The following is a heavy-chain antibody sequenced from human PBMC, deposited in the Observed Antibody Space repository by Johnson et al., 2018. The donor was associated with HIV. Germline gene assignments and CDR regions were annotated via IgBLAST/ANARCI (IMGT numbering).Heavy chain of an antibody. CDR1: GFNFADYA. Sequence: VQLVESGGGLVQPGRSLRLSCVVSGFNFADYAMHWVRQAPGKGLELVSGINSDGSSTSYADSVKGRFTISRDNAKNTLYLQMNSLRAEDTAVYYCAREAAVADAFDIWGQGTMVTVSS. CDR2: INSDGSST. J-gene: IGHJ3*02. CDR3: AREAAVADAFDI. D-gene: IGHD6-19*01. V-gene: IGHV3-74*01.